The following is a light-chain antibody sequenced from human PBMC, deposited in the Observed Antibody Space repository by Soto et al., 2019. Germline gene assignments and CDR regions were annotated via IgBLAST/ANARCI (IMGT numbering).Light chain of an antibody. CDR3: QQYYSTPVT. V-gene: IGKV4-1*01. Sequence: DIVMTQSPDSLAVSLGERATINCKSSQSILFSSTNKNYLTWYQQKPGQPPKPLIYWASTRESGVPDRFSGSGSGTDFTLTISRLQAEDVAVYYCQQYYSTPVTFGGGTKVEIK. J-gene: IGKJ4*01. CDR1: QSILFSSTNKNY. CDR2: WAS.